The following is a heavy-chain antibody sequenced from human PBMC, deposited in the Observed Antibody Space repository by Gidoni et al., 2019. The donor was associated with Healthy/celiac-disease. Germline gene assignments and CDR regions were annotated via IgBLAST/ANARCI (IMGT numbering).Heavy chain of an antibody. D-gene: IGHD2-15*01. Sequence: QVQLQQWGAGLLTPSETLSPTCAADGGSFSGYYWRWIRQPPGKGREWIGEINHRGSTNYNPSLKSRVTISVDKSNNQFSLKLSSVTAADTAVYYCARGRADIVVVVAAVYNWFDPWGQGTLVTVSS. CDR2: INHRGST. CDR1: GGSFSGYY. V-gene: IGHV4-34*01. J-gene: IGHJ5*02. CDR3: ARGRADIVVVVAAVYNWFDP.